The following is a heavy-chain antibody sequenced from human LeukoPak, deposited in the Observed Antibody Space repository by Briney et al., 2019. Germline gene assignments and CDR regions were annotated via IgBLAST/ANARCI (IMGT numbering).Heavy chain of an antibody. D-gene: IGHD3-10*01. V-gene: IGHV3-30*02. Sequence: GGSLRLSCGASGFTFSNYGMLWVRQAPGKGLEWVAFIRYDGNNKLYTDSVKGRFTISRDNSRNTLYLQMNSLRVEDSAVYYCARDRAPPTSWYFDLWGPGTLVTVSS. CDR1: GFTFSNYG. CDR2: IRYDGNNK. CDR3: ARDRAPPTSWYFDL. J-gene: IGHJ2*01.